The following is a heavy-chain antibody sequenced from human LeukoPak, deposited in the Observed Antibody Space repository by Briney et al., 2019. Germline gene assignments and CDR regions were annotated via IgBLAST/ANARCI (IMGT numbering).Heavy chain of an antibody. V-gene: IGHV1-69*15. CDR3: AAYSSSWSAD. CDR1: GGTFSSYA. Sequence: SVKVSCKASGGTFSSYAISWVRQAPGQGPEWVGRIIPISGTANYAQKFQGRVTITPDESTSTAYMERSSLRSEDTAVYYCAAYSSSWSADWGQGTLVTVSS. J-gene: IGHJ4*02. D-gene: IGHD6-13*01. CDR2: IIPISGTA.